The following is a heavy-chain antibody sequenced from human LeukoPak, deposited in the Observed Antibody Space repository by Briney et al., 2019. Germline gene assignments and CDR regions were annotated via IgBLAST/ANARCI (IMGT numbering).Heavy chain of an antibody. CDR3: ARAYCGGDCYLDY. Sequence: SETLSLTCTVSGASISGKYWSWIRQSPVKGLEWIGRIYTSGSTNYNPSLKSRVTMSVDTSKNQFSLKLSSVTAADTAVYYCARAYCGGDCYLDYWGQGTLVTVSS. D-gene: IGHD2-21*01. J-gene: IGHJ4*02. CDR2: IYTSGST. V-gene: IGHV4-4*07. CDR1: GASISGKY.